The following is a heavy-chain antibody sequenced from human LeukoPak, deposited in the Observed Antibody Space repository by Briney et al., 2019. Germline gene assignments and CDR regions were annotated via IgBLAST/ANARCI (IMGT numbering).Heavy chain of an antibody. D-gene: IGHD3-3*01. J-gene: IGHJ6*02. CDR3: ARVSYYDFWSGYYTSPENYYYGMDV. V-gene: IGHV1-8*01. Sequence: ASVKVSCKASGYTFTSYDINWVRQATGQGLEWMGWMNPNSGNTGYAQKFQGRVTMTRNTSISTAYMELSSLRSEDTAVYYCARVSYYDFWSGYYTSPENYYYGMDVWGQGTTVTVSS. CDR2: MNPNSGNT. CDR1: GYTFTSYD.